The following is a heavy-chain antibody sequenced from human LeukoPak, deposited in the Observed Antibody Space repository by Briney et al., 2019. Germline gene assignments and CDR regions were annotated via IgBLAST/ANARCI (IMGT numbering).Heavy chain of an antibody. V-gene: IGHV4-34*01. J-gene: IGHJ4*02. D-gene: IGHD4-17*01. CDR1: GGSFSGYY. CDR2: INHSGST. CDR3: ARDPYGEYFDY. Sequence: PSETLSLTCAVYGGSFSGYYWSWIRQPPGKGLEWIGEINHSGSTNYNPSLKSRVTISADTSKNQFSLKLSSVTAADTAVYYCARDPYGEYFDYWGQGTLVTVSS.